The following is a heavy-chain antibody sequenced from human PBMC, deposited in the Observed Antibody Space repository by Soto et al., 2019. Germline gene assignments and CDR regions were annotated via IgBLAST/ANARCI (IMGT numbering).Heavy chain of an antibody. V-gene: IGHV5-10-1*01. Sequence: PGESLKISCKGSGYSFTSYWISWVRQMPGKGLEWMGRIDPSDSYTNYSPSFQGHVTISADKSISTAYLQWSSLKASDTAMYYCARLPMQQLVQDYYYGMDVWGQGTTVTVSS. D-gene: IGHD6-13*01. CDR3: ARLPMQQLVQDYYYGMDV. J-gene: IGHJ6*02. CDR2: IDPSDSYT. CDR1: GYSFTSYW.